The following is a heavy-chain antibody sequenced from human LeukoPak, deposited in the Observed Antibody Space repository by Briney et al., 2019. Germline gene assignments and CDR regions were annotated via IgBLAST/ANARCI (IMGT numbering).Heavy chain of an antibody. D-gene: IGHD5-24*01. CDR3: AKGKDGYTGGESFDY. Sequence: GGSLRLSCAASGFTFSSYAMSWVRQAPGKGLEWVSAISGSGGSTYYADSVKGRFTISRDNSKNTLYLQMNSLRAEDTAVYYCAKGKDGYTGGESFDYWGQGTLVTVSS. CDR1: GFTFSSYA. J-gene: IGHJ4*02. V-gene: IGHV3-23*01. CDR2: ISGSGGST.